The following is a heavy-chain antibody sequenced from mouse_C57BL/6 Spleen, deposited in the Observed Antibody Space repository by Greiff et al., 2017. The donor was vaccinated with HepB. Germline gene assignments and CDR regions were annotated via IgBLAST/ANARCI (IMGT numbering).Heavy chain of an antibody. V-gene: IGHV5-17*01. D-gene: IGHD1-2*01. CDR1: GFTFSDYG. CDR2: ISSGSSTI. Sequence: EVQVVESGGGLVKPGGSLKLSCAASGFTFSDYGMHWVRQAPEKGLEWVAYISSGSSTIYYADTVKGRFTITRDNAKNTLFLQMTSLKSEDTAMYYCARPRITTGPWYFDVWGTGTTVTVSS. CDR3: ARPRITTGPWYFDV. J-gene: IGHJ1*03.